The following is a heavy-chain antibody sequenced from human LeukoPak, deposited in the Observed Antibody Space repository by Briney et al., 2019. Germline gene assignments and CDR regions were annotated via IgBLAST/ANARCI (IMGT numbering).Heavy chain of an antibody. D-gene: IGHD6-13*01. CDR3: ARDGTAAGLYFDL. CDR2: IRQDGGEK. Sequence: PGGSLRLSCAAPGFIFSLYWMNWFRQAPGKGLEWVASIRQDGGEKSYVDSVKGRFTISRDNTKNSLYLQISSLRGEDTAVYYCARDGTAAGLYFDLWGQGTLVTVSS. J-gene: IGHJ4*01. V-gene: IGHV3-7*01. CDR1: GFIFSLYW.